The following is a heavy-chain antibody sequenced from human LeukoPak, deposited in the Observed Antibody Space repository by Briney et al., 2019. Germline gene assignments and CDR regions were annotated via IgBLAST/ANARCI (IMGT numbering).Heavy chain of an antibody. CDR2: ISSSSTTI. Sequence: GGSLRLSCGASGFTFSSYIMNWVRQAPGKGLEWVSYISSSSTTIYYADSVKGRFTISRDNAKNSLYLQMNSLRAEDTGVYYCAREVPRFYGRLDYWGQGTLVTVSS. V-gene: IGHV3-48*01. CDR1: GFTFSSYI. J-gene: IGHJ4*02. D-gene: IGHD4-17*01. CDR3: AREVPRFYGRLDY.